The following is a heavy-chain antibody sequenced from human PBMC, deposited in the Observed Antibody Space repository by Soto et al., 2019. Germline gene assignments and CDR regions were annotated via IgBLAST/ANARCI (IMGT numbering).Heavy chain of an antibody. Sequence: AGGSLRLSCAASGFTFSSYSMNWVRQAPGKGLEWVSYISSSSSTIYYADSVKGRFTISRDNAKNSLYLQMNSLRDEDTAVYYCARAYSSSYYNWFDPWGQGTLVTVSS. CDR1: GFTFSSYS. CDR2: ISSSSSTI. J-gene: IGHJ5*02. V-gene: IGHV3-48*02. D-gene: IGHD6-13*01. CDR3: ARAYSSSYYNWFDP.